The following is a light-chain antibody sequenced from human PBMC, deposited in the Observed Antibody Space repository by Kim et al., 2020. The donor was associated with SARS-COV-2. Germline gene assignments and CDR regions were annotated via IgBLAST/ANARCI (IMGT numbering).Light chain of an antibody. CDR1: QSVSSSY. CDR3: QQYGSSPYT. CDR2: GAS. Sequence: SPGERATLSCRASQSVSSSYLAGYQQKPGQAPRLLIYGASSRATGIPDRFSGSGSGTDFTLTISRLEPEDFAVYYCQQYGSSPYTFGQGTKLEIK. J-gene: IGKJ2*01. V-gene: IGKV3-20*01.